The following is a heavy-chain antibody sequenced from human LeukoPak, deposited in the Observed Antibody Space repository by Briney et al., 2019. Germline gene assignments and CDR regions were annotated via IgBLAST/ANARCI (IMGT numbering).Heavy chain of an antibody. CDR2: ISSSSSYI. J-gene: IGHJ4*02. CDR3: ARGGSGLYYFDY. V-gene: IGHV3-21*01. CDR1: GFTFSSYS. D-gene: IGHD2-15*01. Sequence: GGSLRLSCAASGFTFSSYSMNWVRQAPGKGLEWVSSISSSSSYIYYADSVKGRFTITRDNAKNSLYLQMNSLRAEDTAVYYCARGGSGLYYFDYWGQGTLVTVSS.